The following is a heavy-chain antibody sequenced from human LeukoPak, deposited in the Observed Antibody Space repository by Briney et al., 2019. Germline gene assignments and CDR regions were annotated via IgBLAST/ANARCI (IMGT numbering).Heavy chain of an antibody. CDR1: GYSISSGYY. D-gene: IGHD1-26*01. J-gene: IGHJ4*02. CDR3: AKSGGYGLIDY. Sequence: KSSETLSLTCTVSGYSISSGYYWGWIRQPPGKGLEWIGSIYHSGSTYYNASLESRVTISIDTSKNQFSLKMNSVTAADTAMYYCAKSGGYGLIDYWGQGTLVTVSS. V-gene: IGHV4-38-2*02. CDR2: IYHSGST.